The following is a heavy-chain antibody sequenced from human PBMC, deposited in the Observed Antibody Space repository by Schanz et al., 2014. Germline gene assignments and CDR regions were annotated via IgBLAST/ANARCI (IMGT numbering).Heavy chain of an antibody. CDR1: GFIFSSYG. CDR3: ARGTDWNLHY. V-gene: IGHV3-33*01. Sequence: QVQLVEPGGGVVQPGRSLRLSCAASGFIFSSYGLHWVRQAPGKGLEWVAFIWYDGSNKYYADSVKGRFTISRDNSKNTLYLQMNSLRAGDTAVYYCARGTDWNLHYWGQGALVTVSS. D-gene: IGHD1-1*01. CDR2: IWYDGSNK. J-gene: IGHJ4*02.